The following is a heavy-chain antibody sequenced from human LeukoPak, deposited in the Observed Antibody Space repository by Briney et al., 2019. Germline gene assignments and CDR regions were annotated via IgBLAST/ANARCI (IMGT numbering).Heavy chain of an antibody. Sequence: SVKVSCKASGGTFSSYAISWVRQAPGQGLEWMGGIIPIFGTANYAQKFQGRVTITTDESTSTAYMELSSLRSEDTAVYYCARNRLEAYGDYGYFDDWGRGTLVTVSS. CDR3: ARNRLEAYGDYGYFDD. D-gene: IGHD4-17*01. J-gene: IGHJ4*02. CDR2: IIPIFGTA. CDR1: GGTFSSYA. V-gene: IGHV1-69*05.